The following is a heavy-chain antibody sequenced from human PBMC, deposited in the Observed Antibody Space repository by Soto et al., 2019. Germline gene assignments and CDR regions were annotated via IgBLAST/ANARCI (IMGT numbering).Heavy chain of an antibody. CDR3: ARFLVWFQLRDPMGYYYYGMDV. CDR1: GDSVSSNSAA. V-gene: IGHV6-1*01. CDR2: TYYRSKWYN. Sequence: SQTLSLTCAISGDSVSSNSAAWNWIRQSPSRGLEWLGRTYYRSKWYNDYAVSVKSRITINPDTSKNQFSLQLNSVTPEDTAVYYCARFLVWFQLRDPMGYYYYGMDVWGQGTTVTVSS. D-gene: IGHD3-3*01. J-gene: IGHJ6*02.